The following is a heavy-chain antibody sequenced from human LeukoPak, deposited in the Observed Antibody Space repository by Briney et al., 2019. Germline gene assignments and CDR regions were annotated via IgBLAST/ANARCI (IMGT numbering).Heavy chain of an antibody. CDR1: GXSITSGGHY. D-gene: IGHD2-21*02. J-gene: IGHJ6*02. CDR3: ARGRAYCGGDCSNYGMDV. V-gene: IGHV4-31*03. CDR2: IYDSRFT. Sequence: TSQTLSLTCTVSGXSITSGGHYWSWIRQHPGKGLEWIGCIYDSRFTYYNPSLKSRVTISVDTSKNQFSLKLNSVSATDTAVYYCARGRAYCGGDCSNYGMDVWGQGTTVTVSS.